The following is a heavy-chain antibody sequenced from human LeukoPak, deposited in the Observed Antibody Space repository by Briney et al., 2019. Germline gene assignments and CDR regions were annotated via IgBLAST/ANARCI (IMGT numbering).Heavy chain of an antibody. CDR1: GFTFSSYA. Sequence: GGSLRLSCAASGFTFSSYAMSWVRQAPGKGLEWVGSIRSNTYGGTSEYAASVTGRFTISRDDSNSIAYLQMSSLKTDDTAVYYCTRDRVVAATNYYYYYGMDVWGQGATVTVSS. CDR2: IRSNTYGGTS. J-gene: IGHJ6*02. CDR3: TRDRVVAATNYYYYYGMDV. V-gene: IGHV3-49*04. D-gene: IGHD2-15*01.